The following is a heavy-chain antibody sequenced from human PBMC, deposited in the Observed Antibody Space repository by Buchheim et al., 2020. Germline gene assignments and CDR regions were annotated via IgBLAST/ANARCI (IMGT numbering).Heavy chain of an antibody. CDR3: AKGFRWGIAAGGYFDY. V-gene: IGHV3-30-3*01. CDR1: GFTFSSYA. D-gene: IGHD6-13*01. Sequence: QVQLVESGGGVVQPGRSLRLSCAASGFTFSSYAMHWVRQAPGKGLEWVAVISYDGSNKYYADSVKGRFTISRDNSKNTLYLQMNSLRAEDTAVYYCAKGFRWGIAAGGYFDYWGQGTL. CDR2: ISYDGSNK. J-gene: IGHJ4*02.